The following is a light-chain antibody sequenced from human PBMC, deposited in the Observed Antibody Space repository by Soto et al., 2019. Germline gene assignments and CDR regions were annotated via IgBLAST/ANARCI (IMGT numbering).Light chain of an antibody. V-gene: IGLV1-40*01. CDR2: DNS. CDR3: QAYDSNLRVV. Sequence: QSVLTQPPSVSGAPGQRVSISCTGSSSNIGAGFDVHWYQRLPRTAPNLLTYDNSNRPSGVPDRFSGSRAGTAPSLAITGLRADEEADQYGQAYDSNLRVVFGGRTKLTV. CDR1: SSNIGAGFD. J-gene: IGLJ2*01.